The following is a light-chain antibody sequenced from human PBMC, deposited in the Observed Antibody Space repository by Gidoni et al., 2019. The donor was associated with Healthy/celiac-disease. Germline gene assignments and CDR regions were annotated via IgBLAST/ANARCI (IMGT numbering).Light chain of an antibody. J-gene: IGKJ4*01. Sequence: DILFTQSPATLSLSPGERATLSCRASQSVSSYLAWYQQKPGQAPRLLIYDASNRATGIPARFSGSGSGTDFTLTISSLEPEDFAVYYCQQRSNWPLTFGGXTKVEIK. CDR1: QSVSSY. CDR3: QQRSNWPLT. CDR2: DAS. V-gene: IGKV3-11*01.